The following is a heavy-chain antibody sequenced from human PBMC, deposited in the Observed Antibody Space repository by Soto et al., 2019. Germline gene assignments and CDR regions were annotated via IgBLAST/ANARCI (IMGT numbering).Heavy chain of an antibody. Sequence: EVQLLESGGGLVQPGGSLRLSYAASGFTFSSYAMSWVRQAPGKGLEWVSGISGSDGSTYYAASVKGRFTIPRDNSKNTLYLQMNSLRAEDTAVYYCAKEIGYCSAGSCYSRYYYYYALDLWGQGTTVTVSS. D-gene: IGHD2-15*01. CDR1: GFTFSSYA. V-gene: IGHV3-23*01. J-gene: IGHJ6*02. CDR3: AKEIGYCSAGSCYSRYYYYYALDL. CDR2: ISGSDGST.